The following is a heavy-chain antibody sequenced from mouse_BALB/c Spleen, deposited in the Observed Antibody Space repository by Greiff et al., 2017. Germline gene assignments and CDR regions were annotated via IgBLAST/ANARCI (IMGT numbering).Heavy chain of an antibody. Sequence: VQLQQSGTVLARPGASVTMSCKASGYTFTSYWMHWVKQRPGQGLEWIGAIYPGNSDTSYNQKFKGKAKLTAVTSTSTAYMELSSLTNEDSAVYYCARGAGTWKLQAWFAYWGQGTLVTVSA. CDR1: GYTFTSYW. CDR2: IYPGNSDT. J-gene: IGHJ3*01. CDR3: ARGAGTWKLQAWFAY. V-gene: IGHV1-5*01. D-gene: IGHD1-1*02.